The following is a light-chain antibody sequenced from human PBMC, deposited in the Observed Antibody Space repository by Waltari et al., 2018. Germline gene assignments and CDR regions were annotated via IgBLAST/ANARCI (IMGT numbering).Light chain of an antibody. CDR2: TVS. J-gene: IGKJ5*01. Sequence: DVGLTQSHLSLPVTLAEPASISCRPSQSLVYTDGISYLICFRQRPGQAPRRLIYTVSIRDSGAPDRFSGSGSGTEFTLMISSVEADDVGVYFCMQATHWQVTFGQGTRLE. V-gene: IGKV2-30*01. CDR1: QSLVYTDGISY. CDR3: MQATHWQVT.